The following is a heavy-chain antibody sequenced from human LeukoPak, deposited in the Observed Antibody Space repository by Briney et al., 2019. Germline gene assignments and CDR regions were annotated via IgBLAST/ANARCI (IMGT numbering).Heavy chain of an antibody. CDR2: LGRTGEYN. V-gene: IGHV3-23*01. CDR1: GFTFSGYS. D-gene: IGHD2-8*01. J-gene: IGHJ6*02. Sequence: WGSLRLSCVASGFTFSGYSMSWVRQAPGKGLEWVAGLGRTGEYNYYADSVKSRFTISTDNSKDTVSLQMNSLRAEDSAIYYCVKDRPCDTCMPMDAWGQGTTVTVSS. CDR3: VKDRPCDTCMPMDA.